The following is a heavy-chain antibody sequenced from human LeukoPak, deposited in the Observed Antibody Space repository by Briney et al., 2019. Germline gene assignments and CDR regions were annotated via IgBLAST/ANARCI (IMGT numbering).Heavy chain of an antibody. CDR3: ARAWHNDYDLNY. CDR1: GFTFSSYA. V-gene: IGHV3-23*01. Sequence: PGGSLRLSCAASGFTFSSYAMSWVRQAPGKGLEWVSAISGSGGSTYYADSVKGRFTISRDKAKNSLYLQMNSLRAEDTAVYYCARAWHNDYDLNYWGQGTMVTVSS. D-gene: IGHD5-12*01. J-gene: IGHJ4*02. CDR2: ISGSGGST.